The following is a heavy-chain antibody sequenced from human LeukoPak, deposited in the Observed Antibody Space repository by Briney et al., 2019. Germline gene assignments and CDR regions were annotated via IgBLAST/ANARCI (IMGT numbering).Heavy chain of an antibody. V-gene: IGHV1-24*01. CDR3: ATGMYHYDSGSYYKTTFFVY. CDR2: FDPEDGET. D-gene: IGHD3-10*01. Sequence: VASVKVSCKVSGYTLTELSMHWVRQAPGKGLEWMGGFDPEDGETIYAQKFQGRVTMTEDRSTDTAYMELSSLRSEDTAVYYCATGMYHYDSGSYYKTTFFVYWGQGSLVIVSS. J-gene: IGHJ4*02. CDR1: GYTLTELS.